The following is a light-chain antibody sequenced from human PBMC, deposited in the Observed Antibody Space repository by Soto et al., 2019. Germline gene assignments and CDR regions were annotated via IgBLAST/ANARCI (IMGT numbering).Light chain of an antibody. CDR2: GAS. CDR3: QQYHNSILM. J-gene: IGKJ1*01. V-gene: IGKV3-20*01. CDR1: QSVSSSH. Sequence: ENMLTQSPGTLSLSPGERATLSCRASQSVSSSHLAWYQQKPGQAPRLLMYGASSRATGIPDRFSGGGSGADFTLTISRLEPEDFGVYYCQQYHNSILMFGQGTKVDI.